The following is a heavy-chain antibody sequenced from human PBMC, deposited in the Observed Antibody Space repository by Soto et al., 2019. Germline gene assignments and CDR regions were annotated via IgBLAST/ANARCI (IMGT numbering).Heavy chain of an antibody. CDR1: GFTFDDYA. V-gene: IGHV3-9*01. CDR3: AKSIGDYYGSGKAYYYYCMDV. D-gene: IGHD3-10*01. Sequence: GGSLRLSCAASGFTFDDYAMHWVRQAPGKGLEWVSGIRWNSGSIRYADSVKGRFTISRDNSKNSLYLQMNSLRAEDTALYYSAKSIGDYYGSGKAYYYYCMDVWGQGTTVTVSS. J-gene: IGHJ6*02. CDR2: IRWNSGSI.